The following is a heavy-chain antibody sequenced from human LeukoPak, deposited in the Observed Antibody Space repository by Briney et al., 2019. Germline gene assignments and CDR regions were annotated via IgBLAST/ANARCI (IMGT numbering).Heavy chain of an antibody. V-gene: IGHV1-2*02. Sequence: ASVKVSCKASVYTFTGYYMHWVRQGPRQGLEWMGWINPNSGGTNYAQKFQGRVTMTRDTSISTAYMELSRLRSDDTAVYYCARDRGGLAAAEKDHWGEGTLVTVS. D-gene: IGHD6-13*01. J-gene: IGHJ4*02. CDR1: VYTFTGYY. CDR3: ARDRGGLAAAEKDH. CDR2: INPNSGGT.